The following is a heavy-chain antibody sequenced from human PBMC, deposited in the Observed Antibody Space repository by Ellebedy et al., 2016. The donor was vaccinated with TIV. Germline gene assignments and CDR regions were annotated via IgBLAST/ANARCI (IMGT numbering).Heavy chain of an antibody. CDR1: GYTFTSYY. CDR2: INPSGGST. Sequence: ASVKVSXXASGYTFTSYYMHWVRQAPGQGLEWMGIINPSGGSTSYAQKFQGRVTMTRDTSTSTVYMELSSLRSEDTAVYYCARGGPAVAATRDAFDIWGQGTMVTVSS. V-gene: IGHV1-46*01. D-gene: IGHD2-15*01. CDR3: ARGGPAVAATRDAFDI. J-gene: IGHJ3*02.